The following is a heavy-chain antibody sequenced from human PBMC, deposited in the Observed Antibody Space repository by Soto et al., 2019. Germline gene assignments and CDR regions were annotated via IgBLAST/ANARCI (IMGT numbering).Heavy chain of an antibody. CDR3: AREAYIAAAGRASDYYGMDV. Sequence: SQTLSLTCAISGDSVSSNSAAWNWIRQSPSRGLEWLGRTYYRSKWYNDYAVSVKSRITINPDTSKNQFSLQLNSVTPEDTAVYYCAREAYIAAAGRASDYYGMDVWGQGTTVTVSS. CDR2: TYYRSKWYN. V-gene: IGHV6-1*01. CDR1: GDSVSSNSAA. D-gene: IGHD6-13*01. J-gene: IGHJ6*02.